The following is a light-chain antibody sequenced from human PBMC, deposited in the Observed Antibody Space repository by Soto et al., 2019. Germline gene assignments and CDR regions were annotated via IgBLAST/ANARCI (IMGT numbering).Light chain of an antibody. Sequence: EIVLSQAPGTLFLSPGERATLSCRASQSIGSSHLAWYQQKRGQAPRVVIFAASSRATGIPDRFRGSGSGTDFTLTIDRLEPEDFAVYYCQQYGGSPRTFGQGTSVELK. CDR2: AAS. CDR1: QSIGSSH. CDR3: QQYGGSPRT. J-gene: IGKJ1*01. V-gene: IGKV3-20*01.